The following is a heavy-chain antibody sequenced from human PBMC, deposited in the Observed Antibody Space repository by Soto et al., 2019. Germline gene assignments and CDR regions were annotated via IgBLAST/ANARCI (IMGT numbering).Heavy chain of an antibody. V-gene: IGHV3-7*05. CDR3: ARVEMATVGGMDV. Sequence: EVQLVESGGGLVQPGGSLRLSCAASGFTFSSYWMSWVRQAPGKGLEWVANIKQDGSEKYYVDSVKGRFTISRDNAKNTLYIQMTRIGAEDTAVYYCARVEMATVGGMDVWGQGTTVTVSS. J-gene: IGHJ6*01. CDR2: IKQDGSEK. CDR1: GFTFSSYW. D-gene: IGHD4-4*01.